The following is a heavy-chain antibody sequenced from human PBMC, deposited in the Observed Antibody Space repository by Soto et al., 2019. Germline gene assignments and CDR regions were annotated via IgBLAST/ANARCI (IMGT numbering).Heavy chain of an antibody. V-gene: IGHV3-48*02. CDR3: ARDEGYCSSTSCYTYWFDP. J-gene: IGHJ5*02. CDR2: ISSSSSTI. D-gene: IGHD2-2*02. Sequence: AGGSLRLSCAASGFTFSSYNMNWVRQAPGKGLEWVSYISSSSSTIYYADSVKGRFTISRDNAKNSLYLQMNSLRDEDTAVYYCARDEGYCSSTSCYTYWFDPWGQGTLVTVSS. CDR1: GFTFSSYN.